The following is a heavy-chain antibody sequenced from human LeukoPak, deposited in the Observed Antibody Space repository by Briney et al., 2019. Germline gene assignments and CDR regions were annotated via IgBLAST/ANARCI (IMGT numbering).Heavy chain of an antibody. CDR2: INHSGST. Sequence: SETLSLTCAVYGRSFSGYYWSWIRQPPGKGLEWVGEINHSGSTNYNPPLKSRVTISVDTSKKQFSLKLSSVTAADTAVYYCARVWIVATSMGLPKISYYFDYWGQGTLVTVSS. J-gene: IGHJ4*02. CDR1: GRSFSGYY. CDR3: ARVWIVATSMGLPKISYYFDY. V-gene: IGHV4-34*01. D-gene: IGHD5-12*01.